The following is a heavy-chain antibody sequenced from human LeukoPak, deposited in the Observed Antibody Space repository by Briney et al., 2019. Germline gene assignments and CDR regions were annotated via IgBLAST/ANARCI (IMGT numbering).Heavy chain of an antibody. Sequence: ASVKVSCKAAGYTFTAYYMHWVRQGPGQGLEWMGWINPHSGGTNYAQNFQGRVTMTRETFASTVYMEPSSLRSEDTAIYYCARIRDGYNDAYDIWGQGTVVTVPS. D-gene: IGHD5-24*01. J-gene: IGHJ3*02. CDR3: ARIRDGYNDAYDI. CDR2: INPHSGGT. V-gene: IGHV1-2*02. CDR1: GYTFTAYY.